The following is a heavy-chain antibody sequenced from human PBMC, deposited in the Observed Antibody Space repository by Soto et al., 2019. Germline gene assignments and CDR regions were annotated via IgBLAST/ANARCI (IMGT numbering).Heavy chain of an antibody. CDR1: GFTFSNAW. D-gene: IGHD2-2*02. Sequence: VQLVESGGGLVKPGGSLRLSCAASGFTFSNAWMSWVRQAPGKGLEWVGRIKSKTDGGTTDYAAPVKGRFTISRDDSKNTLYLQMNSLKTEDTAVYYCTTDPDCSSTSCYIAFDIWGQGTMVTVSS. V-gene: IGHV3-15*01. CDR3: TTDPDCSSTSCYIAFDI. J-gene: IGHJ3*02. CDR2: IKSKTDGGTT.